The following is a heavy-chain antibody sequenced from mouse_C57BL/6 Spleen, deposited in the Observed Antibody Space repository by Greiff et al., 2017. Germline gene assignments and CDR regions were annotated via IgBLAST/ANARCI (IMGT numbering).Heavy chain of an antibody. CDR3: ARDYYGSSPAWFAY. CDR1: GYTFTSYG. CDR2: IYPRSGNT. D-gene: IGHD1-1*01. V-gene: IGHV1-81*01. Sequence: QVQLQQSGAELARPGASVKLSCKASGYTFTSYGISWVKPRTGKGLEWIGEIYPRSGNTYSNEKFKGKATLTADKSSSTAYMELRNLTSEDSAVYFFARDYYGSSPAWFAYWGKGTLVTVSA. J-gene: IGHJ3*01.